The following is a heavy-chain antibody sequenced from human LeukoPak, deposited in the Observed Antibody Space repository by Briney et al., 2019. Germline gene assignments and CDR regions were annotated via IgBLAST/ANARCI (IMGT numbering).Heavy chain of an antibody. V-gene: IGHV4-59*01. Sequence: SETLSLTCTVSGGSISSYYWSWIRQPPGKGLEWIGYIYYSGSTNYNPSLKSRVTISVDTSKNQFSLKLSSVTAADTAVYYCARDRDHRWGAFDIWGQGTMVTVSS. CDR1: GGSISSYY. J-gene: IGHJ3*02. D-gene: IGHD4-23*01. CDR2: IYYSGST. CDR3: ARDRDHRWGAFDI.